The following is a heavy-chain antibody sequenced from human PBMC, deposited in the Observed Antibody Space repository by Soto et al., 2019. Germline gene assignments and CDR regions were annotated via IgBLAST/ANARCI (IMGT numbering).Heavy chain of an antibody. CDR1: GFTFSGSV. V-gene: IGHV3-73*01. D-gene: IGHD6-6*01. CDR2: IRSRDSVYAT. Sequence: EVQLVESGGGLVHPGGSLKLSCAVSGFTFSGSVMHWVRQAPGKGLEWLGRIRSRDSVYATSYAESVKGRVTISRDDSKNTAYLQVTSLKIEDTALYYCTTYGNSSKGFDYWGQGTLVTVSS. J-gene: IGHJ4*02. CDR3: TTYGNSSKGFDY.